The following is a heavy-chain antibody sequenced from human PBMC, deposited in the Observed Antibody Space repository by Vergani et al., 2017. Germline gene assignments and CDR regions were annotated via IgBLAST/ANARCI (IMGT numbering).Heavy chain of an antibody. Sequence: QVPLVQSGAEVKTPGASVKVSCKASGYTFTSYDINWVRQATGQGLEWMGWMNPNSGNTGYAQKFQGRVTMTRNTSISTAYMELSSLRSEDTAVYYCARGTDCSGGSCYPTPLDYWGQGTLVTVSS. CDR2: MNPNSGNT. CDR1: GYTFTSYD. CDR3: ARGTDCSGGSCYPTPLDY. V-gene: IGHV1-8*01. J-gene: IGHJ4*02. D-gene: IGHD2-15*01.